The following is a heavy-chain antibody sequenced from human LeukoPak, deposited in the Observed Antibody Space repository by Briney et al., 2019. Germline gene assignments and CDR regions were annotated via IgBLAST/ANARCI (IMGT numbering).Heavy chain of an antibody. D-gene: IGHD3-22*01. J-gene: IGHJ4*02. CDR2: MNPNSGNT. Sequence: ASVKVSCKASGYTFTSYDINWVRQATGQGLEWMGWMNPNSGNTGYAQKFQGRVTMTRNTSISTAYMELSRLRSDDTAVYYCARVVIPRRYYYDSSGLGSAIDYWGQGTLVTVSS. CDR3: ARVVIPRRYYYDSSGLGSAIDY. CDR1: GYTFTSYD. V-gene: IGHV1-8*01.